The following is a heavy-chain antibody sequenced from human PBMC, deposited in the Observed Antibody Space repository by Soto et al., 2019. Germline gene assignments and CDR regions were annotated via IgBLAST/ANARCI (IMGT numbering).Heavy chain of an antibody. CDR1: GFTVSSYG. CDR3: AKDPKTPGGKGARYFDY. D-gene: IGHD2-15*01. Sequence: GALRLSCSASGFTVSSYGMHWVRQAPGKGLEWVAVISYDGSNKYYADSGKCRFTIFRDNSKNTMHLQMNSLRAEDTAVYYCAKDPKTPGGKGARYFDYWGQGTLVTVSS. CDR2: ISYDGSNK. J-gene: IGHJ4*02. V-gene: IGHV3-30*18.